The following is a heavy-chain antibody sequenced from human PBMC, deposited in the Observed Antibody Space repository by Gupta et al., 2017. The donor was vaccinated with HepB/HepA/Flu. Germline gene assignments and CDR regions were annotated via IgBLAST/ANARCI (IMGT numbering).Heavy chain of an antibody. Sequence: QVQLVQSGAEVKKPGSSVKVSCKASGGTFHSFAISWVRQAPGQGLEWMGRIIPILGIANYAQKFQGRVTITADKATSTAYMELSSLRSEDTAVYYGARDTIYSSGWAIDSPLLYYFDGWGQGTMVTVSS. J-gene: IGHJ4*02. CDR3: ARDTIYSSGWAIDSPLLYYFDG. V-gene: IGHV1-69*04. CDR2: IIPILGIA. D-gene: IGHD6-19*01. CDR1: GGTFHSFA.